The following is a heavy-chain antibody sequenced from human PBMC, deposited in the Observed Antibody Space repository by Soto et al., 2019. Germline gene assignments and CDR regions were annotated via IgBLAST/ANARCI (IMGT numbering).Heavy chain of an antibody. J-gene: IGHJ6*02. V-gene: IGHV3-30*18. CDR3: AKGPAIVLVPAAMNYYYGMDV. CDR2: ISYDGSNK. Sequence: QVQLVESGGGVVQPGRSLRLSCAASGFTFSSNGMHWVRQAQGKGLEWVAVISYDGSNKYYADSVKGRFTISRDNSKNTLYLQMNSLRAEDTAVYYCAKGPAIVLVPAAMNYYYGMDVWGQGTTGTVSS. D-gene: IGHD2-2*01. CDR1: GFTFSSNG.